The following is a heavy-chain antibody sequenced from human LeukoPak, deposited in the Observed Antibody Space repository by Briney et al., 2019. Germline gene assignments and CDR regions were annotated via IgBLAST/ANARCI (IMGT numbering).Heavy chain of an antibody. CDR3: ARVRSGYYIDC. J-gene: IGHJ4*02. D-gene: IGHD3-3*01. Sequence: GRSLRLSCAASGFTLSSFGLHWVRQAPGKGLEWVALIRSDGSSKNYADSVKGRFTISRDTSKNTVHLQMNNLRAEDTAVYYCARVRSGYYIDCWGQGTLVTVSS. V-gene: IGHV3-33*01. CDR2: IRSDGSSK. CDR1: GFTLSSFG.